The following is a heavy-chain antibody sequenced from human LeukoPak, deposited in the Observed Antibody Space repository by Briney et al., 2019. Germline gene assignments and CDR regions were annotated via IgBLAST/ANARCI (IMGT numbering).Heavy chain of an antibody. V-gene: IGHV4-4*02. J-gene: IGHJ4*02. CDR3: TRESGASSPFGF. D-gene: IGHD1-26*01. CDR2: AHLSGAS. CDR1: GGSILTTNW. Sequence: SGTLSLTCAVSGGSILTTNWWSWVRQPPGKGLEWIGEAHLSGASNYNPSLKSQVNMSIDKSKNQLSLELTSVTAADTAIYYCTRESGASSPFGFWGQGTLVTVSS.